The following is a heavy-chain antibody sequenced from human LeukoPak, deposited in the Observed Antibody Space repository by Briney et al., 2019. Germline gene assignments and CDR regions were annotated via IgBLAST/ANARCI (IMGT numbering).Heavy chain of an antibody. J-gene: IGHJ3*02. CDR1: GVSISSSNSY. Sequence: SETLSLTCTVSGVSISSSNSYWGWIRQPPGKGLEWIGSIYYSGSTYYNPSLKSRVTISVDTSKNQFSLKLSSVTAADTAVYYCARDSEGLDAFDIWGQGTMVTVSS. D-gene: IGHD3-10*01. V-gene: IGHV4-39*07. CDR3: ARDSEGLDAFDI. CDR2: IYYSGST.